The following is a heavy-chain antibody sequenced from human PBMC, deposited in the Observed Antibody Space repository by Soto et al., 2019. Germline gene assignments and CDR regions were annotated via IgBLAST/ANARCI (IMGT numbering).Heavy chain of an antibody. D-gene: IGHD3-22*01. Sequence: PSETLSLTCTVSGGSISRNIYYWGWIRQPPGKGLEWIGNIHYSGSTYYDSSLKTRVTISVDTSKNQFSLKLSSVTAADTAVYYCASQHYYDSSGYYAGYWGQGTLVTVSS. J-gene: IGHJ4*02. CDR3: ASQHYYDSSGYYAGY. CDR1: GGSISRNIYY. V-gene: IGHV4-39*01. CDR2: IHYSGST.